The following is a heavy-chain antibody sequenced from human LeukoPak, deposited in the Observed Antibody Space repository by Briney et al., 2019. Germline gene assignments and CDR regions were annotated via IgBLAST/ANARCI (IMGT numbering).Heavy chain of an antibody. V-gene: IGHV4-39*01. CDR2: IYYSGST. J-gene: IGHJ5*02. CDR3: ARIRLRLIVVVIDNWFDP. CDR1: GGSISSSSYY. D-gene: IGHD3-22*01. Sequence: PSESLSLTCTVSGGSISSSSYYWGWIRQPPGKGLEWIGSIYYSGSTYYNPSLKSRVTISVDTSKNQFSLKLSSVTAADTAVYYCARIRLRLIVVVIDNWFDPWGQGTLVTLSS.